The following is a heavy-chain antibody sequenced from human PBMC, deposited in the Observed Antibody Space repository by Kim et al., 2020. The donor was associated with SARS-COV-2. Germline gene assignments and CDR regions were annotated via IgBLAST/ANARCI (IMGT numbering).Heavy chain of an antibody. J-gene: IGHJ4*02. CDR3: ARGYCSSTSCRMPSYFDY. CDR1: GGSVSSGSYY. CDR2: IYYSGST. D-gene: IGHD2-2*01. V-gene: IGHV4-61*01. Sequence: SETLSLTCTVSGGSVSSGSYYWSWIRQPPGKGLEWIGYIYYSGSTNYNPSLKSRVTISVDTSKNQFSLKLSSVTAADTAVYYCARGYCSSTSCRMPSYFDYWGQGTLVTVSS.